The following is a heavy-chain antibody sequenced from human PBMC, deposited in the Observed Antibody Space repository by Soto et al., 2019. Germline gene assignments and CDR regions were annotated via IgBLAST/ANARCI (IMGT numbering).Heavy chain of an antibody. V-gene: IGHV3-15*01. J-gene: IGHJ4*02. CDR2: IRSRADGETT. D-gene: IGHD5-18*01. Sequence: EVQLVESGGGLVEPGGSLRLSCAASGFTFNNAWMSWVRQAPGKGLEWVGRIRSRADGETTDYAVPVKGRFTISRDDSKNTLSLQMNSLKTEDTAVYYCTTGTAVAKYSFDFWGQGTLVTVSS. CDR1: GFTFNNAW. CDR3: TTGTAVAKYSFDF.